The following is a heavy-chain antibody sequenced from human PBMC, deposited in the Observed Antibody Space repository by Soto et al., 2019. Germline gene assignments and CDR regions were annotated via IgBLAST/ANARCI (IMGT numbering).Heavy chain of an antibody. CDR1: GGTFSSYA. J-gene: IGHJ4*02. V-gene: IGHV1-69*01. D-gene: IGHD2-2*01. CDR3: AREPKRGCSSTSCSNIPH. CDR2: IIPIFGTA. Sequence: QVQLVQSGAEVKKPGSSVKVSCKASGGTFSSYAISWVRQAPGQGLEWMGGIIPIFGTANYAQKFQGRVTITADESTSTAYMELSSLRSEDTAVYYCAREPKRGCSSTSCSNIPHWGQGTLVTVSS.